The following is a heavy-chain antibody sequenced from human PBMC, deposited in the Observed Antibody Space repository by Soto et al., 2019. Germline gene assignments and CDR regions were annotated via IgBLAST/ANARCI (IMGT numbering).Heavy chain of an antibody. V-gene: IGHV5-10-1*01. CDR3: SSPFYGGNSPHYYYYGMDV. Sequence: PGESLKISCKGSGYSFTSYWISWVRQMPGKGLEWMGRIDPSDSYTNYSPNFQGHVTISADKSISNAYLQWSSLSISDTAMFFYSSPFYGGNSPHYYYYGMDVWGQGTTVTVSS. D-gene: IGHD2-21*01. CDR2: IDPSDSYT. J-gene: IGHJ6*02. CDR1: GYSFTSYW.